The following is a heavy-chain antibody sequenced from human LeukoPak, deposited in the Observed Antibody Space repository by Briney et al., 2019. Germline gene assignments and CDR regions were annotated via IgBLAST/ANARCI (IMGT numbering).Heavy chain of an antibody. CDR2: MNPNSGNT. CDR1: GYTFTSHD. Sequence: ASVKVSCKASGYTFTSHDINWVRQATGQGLEWMGWMNPNSGNTGYAQKFQGRVTMTRNTSISTAYMELSSLRPEDTAVYYCARGRGSSSGRYYYYMDVWGKGTTVTVSS. D-gene: IGHD6-6*01. V-gene: IGHV1-8*01. CDR3: ARGRGSSSGRYYYYMDV. J-gene: IGHJ6*03.